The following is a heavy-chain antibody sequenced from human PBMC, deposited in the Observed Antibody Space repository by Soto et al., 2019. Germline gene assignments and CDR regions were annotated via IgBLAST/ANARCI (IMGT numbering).Heavy chain of an antibody. J-gene: IGHJ4*02. V-gene: IGHV4-61*01. CDR3: ARDHHSYYDTSGYYPYFDF. CDR2: IYYTGST. D-gene: IGHD3-22*01. Sequence: PSETLSLTCTVSGGSVNTAPYHWSWIRQSPRNGLVWIGNIYYTGSTNYNPSFESRVAISLDTSNNQFSLRLTSLTAADTAVYFCARDHHSYYDTSGYYPYFDFWGQGTLVTVSS. CDR1: GGSVNTAPYH.